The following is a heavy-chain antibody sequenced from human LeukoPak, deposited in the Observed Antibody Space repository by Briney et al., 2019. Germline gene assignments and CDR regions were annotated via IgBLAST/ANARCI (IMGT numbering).Heavy chain of an antibody. J-gene: IGHJ6*04. CDR3: ARHIRTSSGWYGGGMDV. D-gene: IGHD6-19*01. CDR2: INHSGST. Sequence: PSETLSLTCAVYGGSFSGYYWSWIRQPPGKGLEWIGEINHSGSTNYNPSLKSRVTISVDTSKNQFSLKLSSVTAADTAVYYCARHIRTSSGWYGGGMDVWGKGTTVTISS. CDR1: GGSFSGYY. V-gene: IGHV4-34*01.